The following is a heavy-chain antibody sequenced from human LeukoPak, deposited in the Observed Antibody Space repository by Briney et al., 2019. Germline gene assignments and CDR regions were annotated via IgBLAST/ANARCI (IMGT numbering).Heavy chain of an antibody. CDR3: ARGGIGDYDN. CDR2: IGSSGGTT. D-gene: IGHD4-17*01. Sequence: GGSLRLSCAASGFFFSTYAMSWVRQAPGKGLEWVSTIGSSGGTTYYADSVKGRFTISRDNSKNTLYLQMNSRRAEDTAVYYCARGGIGDYDNWGQGTLVTVSS. CDR1: GFFFSTYA. V-gene: IGHV3-23*01. J-gene: IGHJ4*02.